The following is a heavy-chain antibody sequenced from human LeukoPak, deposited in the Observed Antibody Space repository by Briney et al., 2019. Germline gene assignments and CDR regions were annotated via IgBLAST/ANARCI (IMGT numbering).Heavy chain of an antibody. J-gene: IGHJ4*02. CDR2: IYYSGST. V-gene: IGHV4-39*07. CDR3: AREAGYDILTGIFDY. Sequence: SETLSLTCTVSGGSISSSSYYWGWIRQPPGKGLEWIGSIYYSGSTCYNPSLKSRVTISVDTSKNQFSLRLSSVTAADTAVYYCAREAGYDILTGIFDYWGQGTLVTVSS. D-gene: IGHD3-9*01. CDR1: GGSISSSSYY.